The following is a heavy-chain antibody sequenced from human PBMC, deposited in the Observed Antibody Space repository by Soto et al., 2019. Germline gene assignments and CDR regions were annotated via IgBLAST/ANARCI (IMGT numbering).Heavy chain of an antibody. D-gene: IGHD3-3*01. CDR3: ASPGGSGYYRYYYGMDV. V-gene: IGHV4-34*01. J-gene: IGHJ6*02. CDR1: GGSFSGYY. CDR2: INHSGST. Sequence: KPSETLSLTCAVYGGSFSGYYWSWIRQPPGKALEWIGEINHSGSTNYNPSLKSRVTISVDTSKNQFSLKLSSVTAADTAVYYCASPGGSGYYRYYYGMDVWGQGTTVTVSS.